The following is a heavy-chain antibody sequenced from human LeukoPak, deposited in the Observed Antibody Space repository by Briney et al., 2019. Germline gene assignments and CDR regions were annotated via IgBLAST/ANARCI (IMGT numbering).Heavy chain of an antibody. CDR3: ARGRSAFDY. Sequence: AGGSLRLSCAASGFTFSSYAMHWVRQAPGKGLEWVAVISYDGSNKYYADSVKGRFTISRDNSKNTLYLQMNSLRAEDTAVYYCARGRSAFDYWGQGTLVTVSS. J-gene: IGHJ4*02. V-gene: IGHV3-30-3*01. CDR2: ISYDGSNK. CDR1: GFTFSSYA.